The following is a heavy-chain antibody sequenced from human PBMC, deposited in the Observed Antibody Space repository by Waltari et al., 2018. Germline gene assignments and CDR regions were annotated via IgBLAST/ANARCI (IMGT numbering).Heavy chain of an antibody. CDR1: GYGFTNYW. CDR3: ARLGISGYYFDY. CDR2: IYPGDSEI. D-gene: IGHD3-22*01. Sequence: EVQLVPSGAAVKKPGESLRISCKGYGYGFTNYWIGWVRQMPGKGLELMAIIYPGDSEIKYSPSFHGQVTISADKSISTAYLEWSGLKASDSAMYYCARLGISGYYFDYWGQGTLVTVSS. J-gene: IGHJ4*02. V-gene: IGHV5-51*01.